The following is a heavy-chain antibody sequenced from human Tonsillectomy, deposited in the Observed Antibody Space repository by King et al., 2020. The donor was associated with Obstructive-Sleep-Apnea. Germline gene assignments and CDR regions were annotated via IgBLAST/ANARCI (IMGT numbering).Heavy chain of an antibody. V-gene: IGHV3-15*01. CDR3: TTDYGGQQLVGYYYYGMDV. J-gene: IGHJ6*02. Sequence: VQLVESGGGLVKPGGSIRLSCAASGFTFSNAWMSWVRQAPGKGLEWVGRIKSKTDGGTTDYAAPVKGRFTISRDDSKNTLYLQMNSRKTEDTAVYYCTTDYGGQQLVGYYYYGMDVWGQGTTVTVSS. CDR1: GFTFSNAW. D-gene: IGHD6-13*01. CDR2: IKSKTDGGTT.